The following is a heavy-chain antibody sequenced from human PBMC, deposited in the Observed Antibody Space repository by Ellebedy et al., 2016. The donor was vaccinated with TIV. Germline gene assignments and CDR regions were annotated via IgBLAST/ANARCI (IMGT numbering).Heavy chain of an antibody. J-gene: IGHJ4*02. CDR1: GFTFSSYD. D-gene: IGHD4-23*01. CDR2: IGTAGDT. CDR3: VRGAGWVTDY. Sequence: GESLKISCTASGFTFSSYDMHWVRQVTGKGLEWVSAIGTAGDTYYPGSVKGRFTISRDNAKNSLYLQMNSLRGEDTAMYYCVRGAGWVTDYWGQGTLVTVSS. V-gene: IGHV3-13*01.